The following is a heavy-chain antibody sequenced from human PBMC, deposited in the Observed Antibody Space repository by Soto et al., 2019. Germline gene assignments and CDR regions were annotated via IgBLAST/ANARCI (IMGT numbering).Heavy chain of an antibody. J-gene: IGHJ4*02. CDR1: GDSISSDKW. V-gene: IGHV4-4*02. CDR3: ARGGDWQFDY. D-gene: IGHD2-21*02. CDR2: IHHSGRT. Sequence: QVQLQESGPGLVKPSGTLSLTCAVSGDSISSDKWWSWVRQPPGKGLEWIGEIHHSGRTNYNPSRKSRVTILVEKSKSQVSLELSSMTAADTAVYYCARGGDWQFDYWGQGTLVTVSS.